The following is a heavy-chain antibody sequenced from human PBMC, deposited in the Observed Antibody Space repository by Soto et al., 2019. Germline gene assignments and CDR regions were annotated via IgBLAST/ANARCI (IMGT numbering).Heavy chain of an antibody. J-gene: IGHJ4*02. V-gene: IGHV4-59*08. Sequence: SETLSLSCTVSGGSISSYYWSWIRQLQGQGLEWIGYTYYKGITNYNPSLKSRVTISVDTSKNQFSLQLSSVTAADTALFYCAIGIPLYDILTGYSQPHGDYWGQGTLVTVS. D-gene: IGHD3-9*01. CDR2: TYYKGIT. CDR3: AIGIPLYDILTGYSQPHGDY. CDR1: GGSISSYY.